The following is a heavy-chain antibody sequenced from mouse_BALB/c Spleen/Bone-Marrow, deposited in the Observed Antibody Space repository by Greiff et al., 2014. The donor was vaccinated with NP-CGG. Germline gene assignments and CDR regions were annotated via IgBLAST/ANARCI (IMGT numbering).Heavy chain of an antibody. CDR2: TNPSNGGT. J-gene: IGHJ1*01. D-gene: IGHD2-2*01. V-gene: IGHV1S81*02. CDR1: GYTFTSYY. Sequence: QVQLQQSGAELVKPGASVKLSCKASGYTFTSYYMYWVKQRPGQGLEWIGETNPSNGGTNFNEKFKSKATLTVDKSSSTAYMQLSSLTSEDSAVYYCTRSGTSWLRRSWYFDVWGAGTTVTVSS. CDR3: TRSGTSWLRRSWYFDV.